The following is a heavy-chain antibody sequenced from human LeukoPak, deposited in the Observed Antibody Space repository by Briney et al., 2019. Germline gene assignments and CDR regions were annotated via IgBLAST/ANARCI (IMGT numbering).Heavy chain of an antibody. CDR3: AVYYDSSGYPSGPYYYYYGMDV. D-gene: IGHD3-22*01. CDR2: IYPGDSDT. CDR1: GYSFTSYW. J-gene: IGHJ6*02. V-gene: IGHV5-51*01. Sequence: GESLKISCKGSGYSFTSYWIGWVRQMPGKGLEWMGIIYPGDSDTRYSPSFQGQVTISADKSISTAYLQWSRLKASDTAMYYCAVYYDSSGYPSGPYYYYYGMDVWGQGTTVTVSS.